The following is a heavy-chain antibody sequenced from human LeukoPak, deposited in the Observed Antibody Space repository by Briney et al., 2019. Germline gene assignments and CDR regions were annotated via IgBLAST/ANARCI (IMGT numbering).Heavy chain of an antibody. J-gene: IGHJ4*02. CDR2: ISGSGGNT. Sequence: GGSLRLSCAASGFTFSSYAMSWVRQAPGKGLEWVSGISGSGGNTYYADSVKGRFTISRDNSKNTLSLQMNSLRAEDTAVYYCAKFCGGSTSCYLIDYWGQGTLVTVSS. CDR1: GFTFSSYA. D-gene: IGHD2-2*01. V-gene: IGHV3-23*01. CDR3: AKFCGGSTSCYLIDY.